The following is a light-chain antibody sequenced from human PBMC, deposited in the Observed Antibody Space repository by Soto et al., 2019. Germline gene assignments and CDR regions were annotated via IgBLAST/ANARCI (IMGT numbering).Light chain of an antibody. J-gene: IGLJ2*01. V-gene: IGLV2-14*03. CDR3: SSYTTSSTVV. CDR2: DVN. Sequence: QSALTQPASVSGSPGQSITISCTGTSSDVGNYNYVSWYQHHPGKAPKVMIYDVNNRPLGVSNRFSGSKSGNTASLTISGLQAEDEADYYCSSYTTSSTVVFGGGTKLTVL. CDR1: SSDVGNYNY.